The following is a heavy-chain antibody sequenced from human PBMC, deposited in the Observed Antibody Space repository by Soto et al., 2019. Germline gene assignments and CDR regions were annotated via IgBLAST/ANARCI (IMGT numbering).Heavy chain of an antibody. CDR1: GYTFTSYA. CDR3: AREDSGSYLLFDY. D-gene: IGHD1-26*01. V-gene: IGHV1-3*01. Sequence: ASVKVSCKASGYTFTSYAMHWVRQAPGQRLEWMGWINAGNGNAKYSQKFQGRVTITRDTSASTAYMELSSLRSEDTAVYYCAREDSGSYLLFDYWGQGTLVTVSS. CDR2: INAGNGNA. J-gene: IGHJ4*02.